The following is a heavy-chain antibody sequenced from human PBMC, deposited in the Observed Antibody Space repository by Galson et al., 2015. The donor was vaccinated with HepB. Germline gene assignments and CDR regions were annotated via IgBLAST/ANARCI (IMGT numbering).Heavy chain of an antibody. V-gene: IGHV1-8*01. J-gene: IGHJ5*02. CDR2: MNPNSGNT. CDR3: ARASAYGSGSYVGWFDP. D-gene: IGHD3-10*01. CDR1: GYTFTSYD. Sequence: SVKVSCKASGYTFTSYDINWVRQATGQGLEWMGWMNPNSGNTGYAQKFQGRVTMTRNTSISTAYMELSSLRSEDTAVYYCARASAYGSGSYVGWFDPWGQGTLVTVSS.